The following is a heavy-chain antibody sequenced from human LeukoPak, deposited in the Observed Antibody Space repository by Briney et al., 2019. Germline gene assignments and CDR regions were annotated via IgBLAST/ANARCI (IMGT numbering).Heavy chain of an antibody. Sequence: GGSLRLSCAASGFTFSSYSMNWVRQAPGKGLEWVSSISSSSSYIYYADSVEGRFTISRDNAKNSLYLQMNSLRAEDTAVYYCARDGINDFWSGYYTVGMDVWGQGTTVTVSS. CDR2: ISSSSSYI. V-gene: IGHV3-21*01. D-gene: IGHD3-3*01. CDR3: ARDGINDFWSGYYTVGMDV. J-gene: IGHJ6*02. CDR1: GFTFSSYS.